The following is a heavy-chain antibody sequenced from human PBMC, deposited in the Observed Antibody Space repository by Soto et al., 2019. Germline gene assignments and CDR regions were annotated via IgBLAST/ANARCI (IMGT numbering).Heavy chain of an antibody. V-gene: IGHV3-30-3*01. Sequence: QVQLVESGGGVVQPGRSLRLSCAASGFTFSSYAMHWVRQAPGKGLEWVAVISYDGSNKYYADSVNGRFTISRDNSKNTLYLQMNSLRAEDTAVYYCASAPLYSSGWYAMDYWGQGTLVTVSS. J-gene: IGHJ4*02. CDR2: ISYDGSNK. CDR3: ASAPLYSSGWYAMDY. CDR1: GFTFSSYA. D-gene: IGHD6-19*01.